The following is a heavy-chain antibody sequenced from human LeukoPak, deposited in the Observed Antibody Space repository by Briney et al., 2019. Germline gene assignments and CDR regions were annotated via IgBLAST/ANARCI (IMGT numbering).Heavy chain of an antibody. Sequence: SETLSLTCAFAGYFISSGYYWGWIRQPPGKGLEWIGSIYHSGSTYYNPSLKSRATISVDTSKNHFSLKLSSMTAAHTAVSYCARVLHSGYGTYYFDYWGQGTLVTVSS. CDR1: GYFISSGYY. CDR3: ARVLHSGYGTYYFDY. D-gene: IGHD5-12*01. J-gene: IGHJ4*02. CDR2: IYHSGST. V-gene: IGHV4-38-2*01.